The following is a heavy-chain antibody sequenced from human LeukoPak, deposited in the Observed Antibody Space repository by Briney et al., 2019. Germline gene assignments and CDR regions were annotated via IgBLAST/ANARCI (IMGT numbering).Heavy chain of an antibody. CDR3: AKASSGYYSPFDY. CDR2: ISGSGGST. J-gene: IGHJ4*02. D-gene: IGHD3-22*01. V-gene: IGHV3-23*01. CDR1: GFTFSSYA. Sequence: GGSLRLSCVASGFTFSSYAMSWVRQAPGKGLEWVSAISGSGGSTYYADSVKGRFTISRDNSKNTLYLQMNSLRAEDTAVYYCAKASSGYYSPFDYWGQGTLVTVSS.